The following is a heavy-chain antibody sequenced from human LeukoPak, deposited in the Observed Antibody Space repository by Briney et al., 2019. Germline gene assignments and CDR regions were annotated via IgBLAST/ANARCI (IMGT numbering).Heavy chain of an antibody. D-gene: IGHD3-22*01. J-gene: IGHJ5*02. CDR3: ARVFSTNYYDNRGWFDP. CDR1: GGSISSGSYY. V-gene: IGHV4-61*02. CDR2: IYTSGST. Sequence: KPSQTLSLTCTVSGGSISSGSYYWSWIRQPAGKGLEWIGRIYTSGSTNYNPSLKSRVTISVDTSKNQFSLKLSSVTAADTAVYYCARVFSTNYYDNRGWFDPWGQGTLVTVSS.